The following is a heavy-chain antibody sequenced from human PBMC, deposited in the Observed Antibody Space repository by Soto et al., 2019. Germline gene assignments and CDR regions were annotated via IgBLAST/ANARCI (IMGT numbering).Heavy chain of an antibody. CDR1: GYTFTSFD. CDR3: ARGLCTGGTCYGLTFDL. D-gene: IGHD2-15*01. CDR2: MAPFSGNT. J-gene: IGHJ3*01. V-gene: IGHV1-8*01. Sequence: QVQLVQSGAEMKKPGASVKVARKASGYTFTSFDISWLRQATGQGLEWMGWMAPFSGNTGSAQKFQGRISLTRNTSINTAYMELTGLTSDDTAMYYCARGLCTGGTCYGLTFDLWGQGTVVTVSS.